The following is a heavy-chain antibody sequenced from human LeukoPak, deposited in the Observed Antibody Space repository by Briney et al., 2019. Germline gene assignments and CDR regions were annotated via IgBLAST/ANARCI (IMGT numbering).Heavy chain of an antibody. Sequence: ASVKVSGKVSGYTRTELSMHWVRQAPGKGLEWMGGFDPEDGETIYAQKFQGRVTITADESTNTAYMELSSLRSEDTAVYYCARGEVPPHYFDYWGQGTLVTVSS. CDR3: ARGEVPPHYFDY. CDR1: GYTRTELS. CDR2: FDPEDGET. V-gene: IGHV1-24*01. J-gene: IGHJ4*02.